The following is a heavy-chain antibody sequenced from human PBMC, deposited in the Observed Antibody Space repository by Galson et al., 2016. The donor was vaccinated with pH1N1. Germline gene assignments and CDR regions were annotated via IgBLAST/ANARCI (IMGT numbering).Heavy chain of an antibody. J-gene: IGHJ4*02. Sequence: SVKVSCKASRDTFINYAFSWVRQAPGKGLEWMGGIIPILGAPNFAQNFQGRVTISTDKSTTTAYMELTGLTSGDTAIYYCARMSSGYNPIDSWGQGTLITVSS. CDR3: ARMSSGYNPIDS. V-gene: IGHV1-69*10. D-gene: IGHD6-25*01. CDR2: IIPILGAP. CDR1: RDTFINYA.